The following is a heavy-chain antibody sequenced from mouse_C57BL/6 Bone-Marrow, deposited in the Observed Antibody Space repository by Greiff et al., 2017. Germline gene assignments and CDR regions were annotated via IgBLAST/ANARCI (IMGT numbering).Heavy chain of an antibody. J-gene: IGHJ1*03. V-gene: IGHV1-50*01. D-gene: IGHD1-1*01. CDR2: IDPSDSYT. CDR1: GYTFTSYW. CDR3: ARALYYFGYFDV. Sequence: QVHVKQPGAELVKPGASVKLSCKASGYTFTSYWMQWVKQRPGQGLEWIGEIDPSDSYTNYNQKFKGKATLTVDTSSSTAYMQLSSLTSEASAVYDCARALYYFGYFDVWGKGTTVTVAS.